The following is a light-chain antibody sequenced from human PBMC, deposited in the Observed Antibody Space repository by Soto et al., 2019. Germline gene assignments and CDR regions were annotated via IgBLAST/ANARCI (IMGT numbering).Light chain of an antibody. J-gene: IGKJ4*01. CDR3: QQYGTSPSLT. Sequence: EVVLTQSPGTLSLSPGDRATLSCRASQTVASNFLAWYQHKPGQSPRLLIYGASTRATDIPDRFNGSGSAPDFSLTLSRLEPEDSAVYYCQQYGTSPSLTFGGGTKVEIK. V-gene: IGKV3-20*01. CDR1: QTVASNF. CDR2: GAS.